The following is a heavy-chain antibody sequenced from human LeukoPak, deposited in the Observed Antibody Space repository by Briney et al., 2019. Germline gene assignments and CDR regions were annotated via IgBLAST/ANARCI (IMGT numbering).Heavy chain of an antibody. CDR1: GFTFSNSW. J-gene: IGHJ4*02. V-gene: IGHV3-7*01. D-gene: IGHD2-8*01. CDR3: MTNCGGDC. CDR2: IKGDGNQK. Sequence: GGSLRLSCAASGFTFSNSWMNWVRQAPGKGLEWLANIKGDGNQKDYMDSVKGRFVISRDNAKNLLYLQMNSLKAEDTAVYYCMTNCGGDCWGQGTLVTVSS.